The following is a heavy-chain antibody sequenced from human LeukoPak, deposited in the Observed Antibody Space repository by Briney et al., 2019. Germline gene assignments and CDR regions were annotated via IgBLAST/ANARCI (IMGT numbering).Heavy chain of an antibody. J-gene: IGHJ4*02. Sequence: GGSLRLSCAASGFTFSSYGMHWVRQAPGKGLEWVAVISYDGSNKYYADSVKGRFTISRDNSKNTLYLQMNSLRAEDTAVYYCAKDLRPKYYYGSGSDYWGQGTLVTVSS. CDR1: GFTFSSYG. V-gene: IGHV3-30*18. D-gene: IGHD3-10*01. CDR2: ISYDGSNK. CDR3: AKDLRPKYYYGSGSDY.